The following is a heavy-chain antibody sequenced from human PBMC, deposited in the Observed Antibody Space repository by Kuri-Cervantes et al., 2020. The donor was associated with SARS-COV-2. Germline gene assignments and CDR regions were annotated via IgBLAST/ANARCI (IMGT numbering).Heavy chain of an antibody. J-gene: IGHJ4*02. CDR2: IKQDGSEK. CDR1: GFTFSSYW. V-gene: IGHV3-7*01. D-gene: IGHD6-13*01. Sequence: GESLKISCAASGFTFSSYWMSWVRQAPGKGLEWVANIKQDGSEKYYVDSVKGRFTISRDNAKNSLYLQMNSLRAEDTAVYYCARAISSWFDYRGQGTLVTVSS. CDR3: ARAISSWFDY.